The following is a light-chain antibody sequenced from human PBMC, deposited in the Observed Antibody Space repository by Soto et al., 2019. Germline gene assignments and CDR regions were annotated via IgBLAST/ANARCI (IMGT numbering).Light chain of an antibody. CDR1: QSVSKY. J-gene: IGKJ4*01. CDR3: QQRSNWPQIT. CDR2: DAS. V-gene: IGKV3-11*01. Sequence: EIVLTQSPATLSLSPGERATLSCRASQSVSKYLAWYQQKPGQAPRLLIHDASNRATGIPARFSGSGSGTHFTLTISRLEPEDFGVHYCQQRSNWPQITFGGGTKVEIK.